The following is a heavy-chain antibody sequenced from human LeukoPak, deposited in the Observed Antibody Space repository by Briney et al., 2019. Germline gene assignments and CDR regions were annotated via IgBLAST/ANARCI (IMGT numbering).Heavy chain of an antibody. D-gene: IGHD4-17*01. CDR3: ASQPDYGDYELDY. Sequence: GGSLRLSCAASGFTFSSYAMHWVRQNPGKGLEWVAVISYDGSNKYYADSVKGRFTISRDNSKNTLYLQMNSLRAEDTAVYYCASQPDYGDYELDYWGQGTLVTVSS. CDR1: GFTFSSYA. V-gene: IGHV3-30*17. J-gene: IGHJ4*02. CDR2: ISYDGSNK.